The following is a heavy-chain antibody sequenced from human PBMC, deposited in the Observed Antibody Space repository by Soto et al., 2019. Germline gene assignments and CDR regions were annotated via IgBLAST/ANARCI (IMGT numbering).Heavy chain of an antibody. Sequence: QVQLVQSGAEVKKPGSSVKVSCKASGGTFSSYAISWVRQPPDQGLDGMGGIIPIFGPANYARKFQGRVTITADESTSTAYMELSSLRSEDTAVYYCARDGGQWLVPAHAFEIWGQGTMVTVAS. V-gene: IGHV1-69*12. CDR2: IIPIFGPA. CDR1: GGTFSSYA. CDR3: ARDGGQWLVPAHAFEI. D-gene: IGHD6-19*01. J-gene: IGHJ3*02.